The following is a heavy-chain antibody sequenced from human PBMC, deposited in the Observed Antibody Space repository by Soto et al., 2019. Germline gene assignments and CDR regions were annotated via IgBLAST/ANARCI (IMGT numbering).Heavy chain of an antibody. Sequence: QVQLVQSGAEVKKPGSSVKVSCKASGGTFSSYPISWVRQAPGQGLEWMGGTNGNLGTGNYAQKFQGRLTITTDKSTTTAYMELSSLRSEDTDVYYCARRGSYGYFRYFDNWGQGNLVTVSS. CDR1: GGTFSSYP. CDR2: TNGNLGTG. V-gene: IGHV1-69*06. D-gene: IGHD5-18*01. J-gene: IGHJ4*02. CDR3: ARRGSYGYFRYFDN.